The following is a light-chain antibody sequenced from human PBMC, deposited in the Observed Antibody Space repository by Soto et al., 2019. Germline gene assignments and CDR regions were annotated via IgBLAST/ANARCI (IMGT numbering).Light chain of an antibody. CDR3: QQYNRYSLT. CDR1: QNISSR. Sequence: DIQMTQSPSTLSTSVGDRVIITCRASQNISSRLAWYQQKPGRAPKLLIYKASTLQSGVPSRFSGSGSGTEFTLTISSLQPDDFASYYCQQYNRYSLTFGGGTKVGIK. CDR2: KAS. V-gene: IGKV1-5*03. J-gene: IGKJ4*01.